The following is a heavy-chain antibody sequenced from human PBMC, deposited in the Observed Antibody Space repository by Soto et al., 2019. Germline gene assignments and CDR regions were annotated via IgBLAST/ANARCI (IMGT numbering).Heavy chain of an antibody. Sequence: PSETLSLTCTVSGTSLNTSYWAWIRLPPGKGPEWSGYVYYAGATNYNPSLESRVTISPDTSRNQFSLKLRSVTAADTAVYYCARVMGDWGTYYYYYGMDVWGQGTSVTVSS. CDR3: ARVMGDWGTYYYYYGMDV. CDR2: VYYAGAT. D-gene: IGHD3-16*01. CDR1: GTSLNTSY. V-gene: IGHV4-59*01. J-gene: IGHJ6*02.